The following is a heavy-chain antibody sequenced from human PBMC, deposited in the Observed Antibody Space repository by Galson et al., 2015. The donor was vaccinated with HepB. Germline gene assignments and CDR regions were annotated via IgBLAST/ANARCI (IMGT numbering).Heavy chain of an antibody. J-gene: IGHJ5*02. CDR3: ARVAIIAGFPVPRPP. CDR1: GYVFTSYG. V-gene: IGHV1-18*01. Sequence: SVKVSCKASGYVFTSYGVAWVRQAPGQGLEWMGWISAYSTCVENFHERLTLTTDTSTTTAYMELRDLRSDDTAMYFCARVAIIAGFPVPRPPWGQGTRVTVSS. D-gene: IGHD2-15*01. CDR2: ISAYS.